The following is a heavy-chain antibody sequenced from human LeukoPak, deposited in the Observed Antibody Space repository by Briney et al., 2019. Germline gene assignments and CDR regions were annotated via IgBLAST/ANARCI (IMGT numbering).Heavy chain of an antibody. Sequence: SETLSLTCTVSGGSISSYYWSWIRQPAGKGLEWIGRIYSSGSTNYNPSLKSRVTMSVDTSKNQFSLKLSSVTAADTAVYYCARSKGSESHYYYYMDVWGKGTTVTVSS. CDR3: ARSKGSESHYYYYMDV. V-gene: IGHV4-4*07. J-gene: IGHJ6*03. CDR2: IYSSGST. CDR1: GGSISSYY. D-gene: IGHD1-26*01.